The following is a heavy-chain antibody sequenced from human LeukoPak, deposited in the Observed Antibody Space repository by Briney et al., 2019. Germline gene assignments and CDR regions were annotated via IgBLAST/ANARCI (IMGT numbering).Heavy chain of an antibody. D-gene: IGHD3-22*01. Sequence: GASVKVSCKASGGTFSSYAINWVRQATGQGLEWMGWMNPNSGNTGYAQKFQGRVTMTRNTSISTAYMELSSLRSEDTAVYYCARGAKYYYDSSGYPNDFDYWGQGTLVTVSS. CDR2: MNPNSGNT. CDR3: ARGAKYYYDSSGYPNDFDY. V-gene: IGHV1-8*02. CDR1: GGTFSSYA. J-gene: IGHJ4*02.